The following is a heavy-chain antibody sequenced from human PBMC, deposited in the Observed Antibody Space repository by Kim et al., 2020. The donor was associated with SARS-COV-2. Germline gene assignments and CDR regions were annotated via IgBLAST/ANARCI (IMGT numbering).Heavy chain of an antibody. D-gene: IGHD5-18*01. CDR2: IYYSGST. J-gene: IGHJ5*02. Sequence: SETLSLTCTVSGGSISSYYWNWIRQPPGKGLEWLGYIYYSGSTNYNPSLKSRVTISVDTSKNQFSLKLSSVTAADTAVYYCARSSISLGRYSYDWFDPWGQGTLVTVSS. V-gene: IGHV4-59*01. CDR3: ARSSISLGRYSYDWFDP. CDR1: GGSISSYY.